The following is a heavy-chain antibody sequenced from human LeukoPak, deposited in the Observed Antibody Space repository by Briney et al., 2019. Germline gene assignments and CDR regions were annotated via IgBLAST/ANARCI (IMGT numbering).Heavy chain of an antibody. D-gene: IGHD2-2*01. CDR1: GGSISSGSYY. V-gene: IGHV4-61*02. J-gene: IGHJ6*04. CDR3: ARVSVVVPAAMVDV. CDR2: IYTSGST. Sequence: SETLSLTCTVSGGSISSGSYYWSWIRQPAGKGLEWIGRIYTSGSTNYNPSFKSRVTISVDTSKNQFSLKLSSVTAADTAVYHCARVSVVVPAAMVDVWGKGTTVTVSS.